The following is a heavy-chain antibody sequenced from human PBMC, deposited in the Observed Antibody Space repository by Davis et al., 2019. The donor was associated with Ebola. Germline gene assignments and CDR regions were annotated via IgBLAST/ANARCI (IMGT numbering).Heavy chain of an antibody. V-gene: IGHV3-15*01. CDR2: VKTKTDGGTR. Sequence: GGSLRLSCAASGFTFSNTWMSWVRQAPGKGLEWVGRVKTKTDGGTRDYAAPVKGRFTISRDDSKNTLYLQMESLKTEDTAVYYCTRGGGSIESWGQGTLVTVSS. D-gene: IGHD3-16*01. J-gene: IGHJ4*02. CDR1: GFTFSNTW. CDR3: TRGGGSIES.